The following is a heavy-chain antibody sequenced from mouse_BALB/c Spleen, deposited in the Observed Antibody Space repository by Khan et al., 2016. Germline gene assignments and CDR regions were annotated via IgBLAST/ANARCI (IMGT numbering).Heavy chain of an antibody. CDR3: NAEGYDGGFDY. Sequence: EVQLQESGAELVRSGASVRLSCTASGFNIKDYYMHWVKQRPEQGLEWIGWIDPENAYTEYAPKFQGKATLTADSSSNTAYLQLSSLTSEDTAVLYCNAEGYDGGFDYWGQGTTLTVSS. J-gene: IGHJ2*01. CDR2: IDPENAYT. V-gene: IGHV14-4*02. CDR1: GFNIKDYY. D-gene: IGHD2-2*01.